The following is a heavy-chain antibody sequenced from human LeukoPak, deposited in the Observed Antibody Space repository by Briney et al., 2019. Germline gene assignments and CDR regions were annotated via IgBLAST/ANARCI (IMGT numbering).Heavy chain of an antibody. V-gene: IGHV3-7*03. CDR1: GFTFSNYW. CDR3: AKGYYYGSGSTRALDL. D-gene: IGHD3-10*01. J-gene: IGHJ3*01. CDR2: IKQDGSEK. Sequence: PGGSLRLSCAASGFTFSNYWMSWVRQAPGKGLQWVANIKQDGSEKYYVDSVKGRFTISRDNAKKSLYLQMNSLRAEDTAVYYCAKGYYYGSGSTRALDLWGQGTMVTVSS.